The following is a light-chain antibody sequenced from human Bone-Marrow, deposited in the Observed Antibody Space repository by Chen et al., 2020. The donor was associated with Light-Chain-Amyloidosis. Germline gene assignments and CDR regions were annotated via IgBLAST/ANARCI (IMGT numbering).Light chain of an antibody. CDR2: TNS. J-gene: IGLJ1*01. V-gene: IGLV1-40*01. Sequence: QSLLTQPPSVPGAPGQRVTITCTGNRANFGAGLAVHWYQQLPGKAPKPLISTNSDRPSGVPDRFSGSKSGASASLAITGLQADDEGDYYCQSYDGNLKIYVFGTGTKLTVL. CDR1: RANFGAGLA. CDR3: QSYDGNLKIYV.